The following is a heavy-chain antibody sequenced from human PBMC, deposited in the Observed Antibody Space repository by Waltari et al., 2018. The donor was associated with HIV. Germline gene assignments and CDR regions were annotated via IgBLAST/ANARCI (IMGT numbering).Heavy chain of an antibody. CDR2: IFSGGNT. D-gene: IGHD2-2*01. J-gene: IGHJ4*02. V-gene: IGHV3-66*01. CDR3: ARSWGAFHSTDGRFDY. CDR1: GIAVSNYY. Sequence: EVQLVGSGGGLVQPGGSLRLSCAAAGIAVSNYYMNWVRQAPGKGLKWVSVIFSGGNTYYADSVKGRFTISRDTSKNTVFLQMNRVRVEDTAVYFCARSWGAFHSTDGRFDYWGQGSLVTVSS.